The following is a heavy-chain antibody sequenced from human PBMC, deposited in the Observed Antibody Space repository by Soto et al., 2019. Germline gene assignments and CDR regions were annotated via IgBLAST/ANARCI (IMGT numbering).Heavy chain of an antibody. CDR3: ARFTYKSGFNWFDP. V-gene: IGHV4-59*03. CDR1: GASLNSDY. J-gene: IGHJ5*02. D-gene: IGHD5-12*01. CDR2: IYHMGVT. Sequence: SETLSLTCTVSGASLNSDYWSCIRQSPWKGLEWIGYIYHMGVTDYNPSLKSRVTISIDKSKNQFSLNLRSVTAADTAVYFCARFTYKSGFNWFDPWGQGTQVTVSS.